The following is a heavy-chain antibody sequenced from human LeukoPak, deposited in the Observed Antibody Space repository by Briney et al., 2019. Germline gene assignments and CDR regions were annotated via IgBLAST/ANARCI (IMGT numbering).Heavy chain of an antibody. V-gene: IGHV3-13*01. J-gene: IGHJ4*02. CDR1: GFTFSTYD. CDR2: IGTAGDT. Sequence: GGSLRLSCAASGFTFSTYDIHWVRQVTGKGLEWVSAIGTAGDTYYAGSVKGRFTISRENAKNSLYLQMNSLRAGDTAVYYCARGVLPVRGVRLDYWGQGTLVTVSS. CDR3: ARGVLPVRGVRLDY. D-gene: IGHD3-10*01.